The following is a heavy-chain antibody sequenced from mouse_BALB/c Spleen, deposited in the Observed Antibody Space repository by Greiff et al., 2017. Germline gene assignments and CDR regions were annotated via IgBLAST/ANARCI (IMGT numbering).Heavy chain of an antibody. CDR1: GFTFSDYY. CDR3: ARARDYEFAY. D-gene: IGHD2-4*01. Sequence: DVKLVESGGGLVKPGGSLKLSCAASGFTFSDYYMYWVRQTPEKRLEWVATISDGGSYTYYPDSVKGRFTISRDNAKNNLYLQMSSLKSEDTAMYYCARARDYEFAYWGQGTLVTVSA. V-gene: IGHV5-4*02. CDR2: ISDGGSYT. J-gene: IGHJ3*01.